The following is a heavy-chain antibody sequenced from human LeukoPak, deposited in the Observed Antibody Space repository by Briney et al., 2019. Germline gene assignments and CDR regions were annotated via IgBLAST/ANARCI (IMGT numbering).Heavy chain of an antibody. V-gene: IGHV1-2*04. CDR3: ARESCSGGSCYSFGLGAFDI. Sequence: ASVKVSCTASGYTFTGYYMHWVRQAPGQGLEWMGWINPNSGGTNYAQKFQGWVTMTRDTSISTAYMELCRLRSDDTAVYYCARESCSGGSCYSFGLGAFDIWGQGTMVTVSS. CDR1: GYTFTGYY. CDR2: INPNSGGT. D-gene: IGHD2-15*01. J-gene: IGHJ3*02.